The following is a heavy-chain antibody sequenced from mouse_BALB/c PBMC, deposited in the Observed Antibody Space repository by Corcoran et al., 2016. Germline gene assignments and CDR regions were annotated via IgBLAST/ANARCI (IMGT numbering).Heavy chain of an antibody. CDR1: GFNIKDTY. CDR2: IDPANGNT. V-gene: IGHV14-3*02. Sequence: EVQLQQSGAELVQPGASVKLSCPASGFNIKDTYMHWVKQRPEQGLEWIGRIDPANGNTKYDPKFQGKATITTDTSSNTAYLQLSSLTAEDTAVYYCARVQKGYYAMDYWGQGTSVTVSS. J-gene: IGHJ4*01. CDR3: ARVQKGYYAMDY.